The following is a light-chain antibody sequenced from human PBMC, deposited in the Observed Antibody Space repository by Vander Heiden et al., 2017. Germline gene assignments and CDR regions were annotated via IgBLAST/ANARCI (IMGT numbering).Light chain of an antibody. CDR3: QQYARSIGS. Sequence: VFPPSPFLLSFSPGERATLSCRASQSFGNNYLAWYQQKPGQAPRLLIFDSSTRATGVPDRFSGSGSGTDFTLTISGLEPEDFGVYYCQQYARSIGSFGQGTKLEIK. CDR2: DSS. V-gene: IGKV3D-20*02. CDR1: QSFGNNY. J-gene: IGKJ2*03.